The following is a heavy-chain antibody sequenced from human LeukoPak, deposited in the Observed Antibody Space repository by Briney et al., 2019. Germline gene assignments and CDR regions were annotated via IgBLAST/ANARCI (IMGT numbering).Heavy chain of an antibody. D-gene: IGHD6-13*01. V-gene: IGHV1-18*01. CDR3: AGSAGNYYMDV. Sequence: ASVKVSCKASGYTFTSYGISWVRQAPGQGLEWMGWISAYNGNTNYAQKLQGRVTMTTDTSTSTAYTELRSLRSDDTAVYYCAGSAGNYYMDVWGKGTTVTVSS. J-gene: IGHJ6*03. CDR2: ISAYNGNT. CDR1: GYTFTSYG.